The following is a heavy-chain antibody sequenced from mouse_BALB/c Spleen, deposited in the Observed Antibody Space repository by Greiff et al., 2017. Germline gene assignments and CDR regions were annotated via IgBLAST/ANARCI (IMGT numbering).Heavy chain of an antibody. V-gene: IGHV1S137*01. CDR2: ISTYYGDA. Sequence: VKLQESGAELVRPGVSVKISCKGSGYTFTDYAMHWVKQSHAKSLEWIGVISTYYGDASYNQKFKGKATMTVDKSSSTAYMELARLTSEDSAIYYCARDDREAMDYWGQGTSVTVSS. J-gene: IGHJ4*01. D-gene: IGHD2-3*01. CDR1: GYTFTDYA. CDR3: ARDDREAMDY.